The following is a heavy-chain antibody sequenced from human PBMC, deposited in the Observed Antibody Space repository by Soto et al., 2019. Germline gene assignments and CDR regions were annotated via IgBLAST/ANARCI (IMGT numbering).Heavy chain of an antibody. Sequence: QVQLVRSGAEVKKPGASVKVSCKASGYTFTNYDIHWVRQATGQGLEWMGWMNPNSGNTGYAQKFQGRVTMTRNNSISTVYMVLSSLRSQDTAVYYCARLSWSRGLDGWGQGTTVTVSS. CDR3: ARLSWSRGLDG. CDR2: MNPNSGNT. CDR1: GYTFTNYD. D-gene: IGHD6-13*01. V-gene: IGHV1-8*01. J-gene: IGHJ6*02.